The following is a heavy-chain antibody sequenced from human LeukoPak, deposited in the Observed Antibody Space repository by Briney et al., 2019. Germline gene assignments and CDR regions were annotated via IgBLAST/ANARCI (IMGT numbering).Heavy chain of an antibody. J-gene: IGHJ5*02. V-gene: IGHV4-34*01. CDR3: ARTSSYLTFWFDP. Sequence: SETLSLTCAVYGGSFSGYYWSWIRQPPGKGLEWIGEINHSGSTNYNPSLKSRVTISVDTSKNQFSLKLSSVTAADTAVYYCARTSSYLTFWFDPWGQGTLVTVSS. CDR2: INHSGST. D-gene: IGHD2-15*01. CDR1: GGSFSGYY.